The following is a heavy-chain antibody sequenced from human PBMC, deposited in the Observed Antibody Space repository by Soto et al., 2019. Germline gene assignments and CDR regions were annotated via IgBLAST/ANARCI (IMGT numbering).Heavy chain of an antibody. CDR1: GFTFSSYA. D-gene: IGHD3-22*01. V-gene: IGHV3-30-3*01. Sequence: QVQLVESGGGVVQPGRSLRLSCAASGFTFSSYAMHWVRQAPGKGLEWVAVISYDGSNKYYADSVKGRFTISRDNSKNTLYLQMNSLRAEDTAVYYCASAAHYYDSSGPFNSWGQGTLVTVSS. CDR3: ASAAHYYDSSGPFNS. CDR2: ISYDGSNK. J-gene: IGHJ4*02.